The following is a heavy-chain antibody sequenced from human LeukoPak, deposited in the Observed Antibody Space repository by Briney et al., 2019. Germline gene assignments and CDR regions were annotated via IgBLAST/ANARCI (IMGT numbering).Heavy chain of an antibody. CDR2: IIPIFGTA. Sequence: SVKVSFKASGGTFSSYAISWVRQAPGQGLEWMGRIIPIFGTANYAQKFEGRVTITTDESTSTAYMELSSLRSEDTAVYYCATPGYCSGGSCYSDAFDIWGQGTMVTVSS. V-gene: IGHV1-69*05. CDR3: ATPGYCSGGSCYSDAFDI. CDR1: GGTFSSYA. J-gene: IGHJ3*02. D-gene: IGHD2-15*01.